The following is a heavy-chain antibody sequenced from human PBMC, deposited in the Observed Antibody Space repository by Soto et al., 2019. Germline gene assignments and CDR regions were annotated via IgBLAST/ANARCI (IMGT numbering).Heavy chain of an antibody. Sequence: QVQLVQSGAEVKKPGASVKVYCKASGYTFITYDINWVRQAAGQGLEWMGWMNPNNGNAGYAQKLQGRVTMTRNTSTSTAYMELSRLRFDHSAEYFSERRKEGSCPNNFYSLGEGSLVTFSS. CDR3: ERRKEGSCPNNFYS. CDR2: MNPNNGNA. CDR1: GYTFITYD. J-gene: IGHJ4*02. V-gene: IGHV1-8*01.